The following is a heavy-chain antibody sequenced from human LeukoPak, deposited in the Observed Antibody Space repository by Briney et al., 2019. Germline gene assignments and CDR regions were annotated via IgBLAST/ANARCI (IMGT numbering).Heavy chain of an antibody. Sequence: SETLSLTCAVYGGSFSGYYWGWIRQPPGKGLEWIGEINHSGSTNYNPSLKSRVTISVDTSKNQFSLRLSSVTAADTAVYYCARGRSVLRYFDWLPRAYYFDHWGQGTLVTVSS. D-gene: IGHD3-9*01. CDR1: GGSFSGYY. CDR2: INHSGST. J-gene: IGHJ4*02. V-gene: IGHV4-34*01. CDR3: ARGRSVLRYFDWLPRAYYFDH.